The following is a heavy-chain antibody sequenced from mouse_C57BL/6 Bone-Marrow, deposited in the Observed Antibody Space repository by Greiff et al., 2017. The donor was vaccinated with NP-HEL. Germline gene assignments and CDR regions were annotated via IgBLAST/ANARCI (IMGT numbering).Heavy chain of an antibody. CDR1: GYAFSSYW. D-gene: IGHD2-1*01. Sequence: VQLQQSGAELVKPGASVKISCKASGYAFSSYWMNWVKQRPGKGLEWIGQIYPGDGDTNYNGKFKGKATLTADKSSSTAYMQLSSLTSEDSAVYFCARSGIYYGNAWFAYWGQGTLVTVSA. J-gene: IGHJ3*01. CDR2: IYPGDGDT. CDR3: ARSGIYYGNAWFAY. V-gene: IGHV1-80*01.